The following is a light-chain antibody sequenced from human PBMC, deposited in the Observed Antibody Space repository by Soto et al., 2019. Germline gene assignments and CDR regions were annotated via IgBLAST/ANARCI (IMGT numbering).Light chain of an antibody. J-gene: IGLJ1*01. Sequence: QSVLTQSASVSGSPGQSITISCTGTSSYVGNYNYVSWYQQHPGEVPQLIIFNVHNRPSGVSNRFSGSKSGNTASLTISGLQAEDEADYYCSSFTSSTTYVVGTGTKVTVL. CDR1: SSYVGNYNY. CDR3: SSFTSSTTYV. V-gene: IGLV2-14*01. CDR2: NVH.